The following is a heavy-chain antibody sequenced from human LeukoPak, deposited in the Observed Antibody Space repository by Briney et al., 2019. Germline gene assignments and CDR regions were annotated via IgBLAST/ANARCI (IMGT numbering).Heavy chain of an antibody. V-gene: IGHV3-30*18. CDR3: AKAQVVTKDYDMDV. CDR1: GFIFSSYV. J-gene: IGHJ6*02. D-gene: IGHD3-22*01. CDR2: ISYDGSDK. Sequence: GRSLRLSCAASGFIFSSYVMHWVRQAPGKGLEWVTVISYDGSDKYYADSVKGRFTISRDNSKDTLYLQMNSLRAEDTAVYYCAKAQVVTKDYDMDVWGQGTTVTVSS.